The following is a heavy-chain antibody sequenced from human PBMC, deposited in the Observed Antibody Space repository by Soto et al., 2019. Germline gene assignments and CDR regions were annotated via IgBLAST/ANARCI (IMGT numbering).Heavy chain of an antibody. V-gene: IGHV3-48*02. CDR1: GFTFTSYN. CDR3: ARSYYFHGSGYYQRAKREYSFDY. J-gene: IGHJ4*02. D-gene: IGHD3-22*01. CDR2: ISSSSSAI. Sequence: GSLRLSCAASGFTFTSYNINWVRQAPGKGLEWISYISSSSSAIYYADSVKGRFTTSRDNAKNSLYLQMNSLRDEDTAVYYCARSYYFHGSGYYQRAKREYSFDYWGQGTLVTVSS.